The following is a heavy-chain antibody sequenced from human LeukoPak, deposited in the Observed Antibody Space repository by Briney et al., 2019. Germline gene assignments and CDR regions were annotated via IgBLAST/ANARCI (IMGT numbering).Heavy chain of an antibody. CDR3: ARDGPNYYDFWSGYPEGGYFDY. CDR2: ISSSSSYI. J-gene: IGHJ4*02. V-gene: IGHV3-21*01. D-gene: IGHD3-3*01. Sequence: PGGSLRLSCAASGFTFSSYSMNWVRQAPGKGLEWVSSISSSSSYIYYADSVKGRFTISRDNAKNSLYLQMNSLRAGDTAVYYCARDGPNYYDFWSGYPEGGYFDYWGQGTLVTVSS. CDR1: GFTFSSYS.